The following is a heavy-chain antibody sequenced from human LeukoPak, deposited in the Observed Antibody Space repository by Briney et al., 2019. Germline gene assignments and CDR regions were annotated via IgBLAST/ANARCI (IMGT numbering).Heavy chain of an antibody. D-gene: IGHD4-17*01. Sequence: ASVKVSCKASGYTFTGYYMHWVRQAHGQGLEWMGWINPNSGGTNYAQKFQGRVTMTRDTSISTAYMELSRLRSDDTAVYYCARNYGDYVGAFDIWGQGTMVTVSS. V-gene: IGHV1-2*02. CDR1: GYTFTGYY. CDR3: ARNYGDYVGAFDI. CDR2: INPNSGGT. J-gene: IGHJ3*02.